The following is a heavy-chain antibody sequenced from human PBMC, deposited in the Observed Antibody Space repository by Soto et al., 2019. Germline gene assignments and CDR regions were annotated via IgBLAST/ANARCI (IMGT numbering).Heavy chain of an antibody. CDR2: IYYSGST. CDR3: ARGDSAAGWSFFDY. D-gene: IGHD6-13*01. Sequence: PSETLSLTCTVSGGSISSYYWSWIRQPPGKGLEWVGYIYYSGSTNYNPSLKSRINIAVDTSKHQFSLKLSSVTAADTAVYYCARGDSAAGWSFFDYWGQGALVTVSS. CDR1: GGSISSYY. V-gene: IGHV4-59*01. J-gene: IGHJ4*02.